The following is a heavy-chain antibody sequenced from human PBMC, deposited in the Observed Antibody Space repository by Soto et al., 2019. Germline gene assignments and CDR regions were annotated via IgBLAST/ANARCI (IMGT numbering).Heavy chain of an antibody. CDR2: ISAYNGNT. Sequence: QVQLVQSGAEVKKPGASVKVSCRASGYTFTSYGISWVRQAPGQGLEWMGWISAYNGNTNYAQKLQGRVTMTTDTSASTGYMELRSLRSDDTAVYYCARYGGDIVVVVAGNWFDPWGQGTLVTVSS. D-gene: IGHD2-15*01. CDR1: GYTFTSYG. J-gene: IGHJ5*02. CDR3: ARYGGDIVVVVAGNWFDP. V-gene: IGHV1-18*01.